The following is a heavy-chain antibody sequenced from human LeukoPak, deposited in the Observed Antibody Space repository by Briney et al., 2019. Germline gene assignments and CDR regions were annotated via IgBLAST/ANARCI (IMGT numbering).Heavy chain of an antibody. Sequence: ASVKVSCKASGYTFTSYGISWVRQAPGQGLEWMGWISAYNGNTNYAQKLQGRVTITRNTSISTAYMELSSLRSEDTAVYYCARVYSSSDFDYWGQGTLVTVSS. CDR1: GYTFTSYG. CDR2: ISAYNGNT. D-gene: IGHD6-6*01. V-gene: IGHV1-18*01. CDR3: ARVYSSSDFDY. J-gene: IGHJ4*02.